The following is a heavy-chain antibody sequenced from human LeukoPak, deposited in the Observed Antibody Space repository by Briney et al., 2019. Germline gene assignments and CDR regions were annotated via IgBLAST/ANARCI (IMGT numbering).Heavy chain of an antibody. CDR2: IYYSGST. CDR3: ARVQRLAYFDY. CDR1: GGSISSGGYY. Sequence: SETLSLTCTVSGGSISSGGYYWSWIRQHPGKGLEWTGYIYYSGSTYYNPSLKSRVTISVDTSKNQFSLKLSSVTAADTAVYYCARVQRLAYFDYWGQGTLVTVSS. D-gene: IGHD3-3*01. J-gene: IGHJ4*02. V-gene: IGHV4-31*03.